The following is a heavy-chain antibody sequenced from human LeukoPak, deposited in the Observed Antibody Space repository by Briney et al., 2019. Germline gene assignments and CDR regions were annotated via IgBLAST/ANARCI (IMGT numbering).Heavy chain of an antibody. V-gene: IGHV3-53*01. CDR1: RFTLSSNY. Sequence: GGSLRLSCVASRFTLSSNYMSWVRQAPGKGLEWVSVIYSGGSTFYADSVTGRFTISRDNSENTLYLQMSGLRAEDTAIYYCAKGTGDTAYYFDFWGQGVLVTVSS. J-gene: IGHJ4*02. CDR2: IYSGGST. D-gene: IGHD7-27*01. CDR3: AKGTGDTAYYFDF.